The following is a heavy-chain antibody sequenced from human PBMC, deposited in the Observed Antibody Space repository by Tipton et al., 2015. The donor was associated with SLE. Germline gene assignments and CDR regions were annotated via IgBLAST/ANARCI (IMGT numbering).Heavy chain of an antibody. J-gene: IGHJ4*02. Sequence: LRLSCAASGFTFSSYWMSWVRQAPGKGLEWIGEINHSGSTNYNPSLKSRVTISVDTPKNQFSLKLSSVTAADTAVYYCASKLGIYPDYWGQGTLVTVSS. CDR3: ASKLGIYPDY. V-gene: IGHV4-34*01. CDR1: GFTFSSYW. CDR2: INHSGST. D-gene: IGHD7-27*01.